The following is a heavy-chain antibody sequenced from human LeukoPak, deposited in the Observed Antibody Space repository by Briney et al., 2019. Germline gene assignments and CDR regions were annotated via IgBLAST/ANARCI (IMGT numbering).Heavy chain of an antibody. CDR3: ARNRHLGGVTWFYFDS. CDR1: GFTFDDYA. CDR2: ISWNSDTG. D-gene: IGHD3-9*01. Sequence: QSGGSLRFSCAASGFTFDDYAMHWVRQIPGKGLEWVARISWNSDTGAYADSVLGRFTISRDNARNSLYLQMDNLRTEDTAFYYCARNRHLGGVTWFYFDSWGQGTLVTVSS. J-gene: IGHJ4*02. V-gene: IGHV3-9*01.